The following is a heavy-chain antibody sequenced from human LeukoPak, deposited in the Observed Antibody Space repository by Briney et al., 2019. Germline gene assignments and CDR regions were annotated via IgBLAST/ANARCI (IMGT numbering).Heavy chain of an antibody. D-gene: IGHD3-16*02. CDR3: ARSGYYDYVWGSYRLGY. CDR2: ISAYNGNT. V-gene: IGHV1-18*01. CDR1: GYTFTSYG. Sequence: ASVKVSCKASGYTFTSYGISWVRQAPGQGLEWMGWISAYNGNTNYAQKLQGRVTMTTDTSTSTAYMELRSLRSDDTAVYYCARSGYYDYVWGSYRLGYWGQGTLVTVSS. J-gene: IGHJ4*02.